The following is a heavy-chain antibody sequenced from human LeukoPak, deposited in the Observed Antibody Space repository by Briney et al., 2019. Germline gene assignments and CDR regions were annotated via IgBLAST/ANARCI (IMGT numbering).Heavy chain of an antibody. Sequence: GRSLRLSCTAAGFIFSSYSMHWVRQAPGKGLEFVSAISSNGGSTFYANSVKGRFTISRDTSKNTLYLQMGSLRAEDMAVYYCAKLQSVVIPAVMLGFDYWGQGILVTVSS. CDR3: AKLQSVVIPAVMLGFDY. CDR1: GFIFSSYS. CDR2: ISSNGGST. J-gene: IGHJ4*02. D-gene: IGHD2-2*01. V-gene: IGHV3-64*01.